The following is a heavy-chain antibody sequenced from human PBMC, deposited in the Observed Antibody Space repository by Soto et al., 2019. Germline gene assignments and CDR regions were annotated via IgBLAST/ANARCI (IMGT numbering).Heavy chain of an antibody. D-gene: IGHD3-10*01. J-gene: IGHJ6*02. CDR2: INHSGST. Sequence: SETLSLTCAVYGGSFSGYYWSWIRQPPGKGLEWIGEINHSGSTNYNPSLKSRVTISVDTSKNQFSLKLSSVTAADTAVYYCARVSTMVRDYYYYGMDVWGQGTTVNVSS. V-gene: IGHV4-34*01. CDR1: GGSFSGYY. CDR3: ARVSTMVRDYYYYGMDV.